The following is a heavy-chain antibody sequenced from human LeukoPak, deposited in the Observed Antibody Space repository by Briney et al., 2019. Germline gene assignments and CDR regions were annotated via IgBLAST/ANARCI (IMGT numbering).Heavy chain of an antibody. Sequence: SETLSLTCSVSGYSISSGYYWGWIRQPPGKGLEWIGSIYHRGSTYYNPSLKSRVTISVDTSKNQFSLKLSSVTAADTAVHYCARSGEDGYNSPSDYWGQGMLVTISS. D-gene: IGHD5-24*01. CDR2: IYHRGST. V-gene: IGHV4-38-2*02. CDR1: GYSISSGYY. J-gene: IGHJ4*02. CDR3: ARSGEDGYNSPSDY.